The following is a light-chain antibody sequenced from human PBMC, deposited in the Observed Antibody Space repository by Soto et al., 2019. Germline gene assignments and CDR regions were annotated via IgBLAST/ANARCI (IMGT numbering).Light chain of an antibody. J-gene: IGKJ1*01. CDR3: QQYGSSPPT. V-gene: IGKV3-20*01. CDR2: GAS. CDR1: QSVSSSY. Sequence: IVLTQSPGPLSLSPGERATIYCRTTQSVSSSYLAWYQQKPGQAPRLLIYGASSRATGIPDWFSGSGSGTDFTLTFFRLEPEDFAVYYCQQYGSSPPTFGQGTKVDIK.